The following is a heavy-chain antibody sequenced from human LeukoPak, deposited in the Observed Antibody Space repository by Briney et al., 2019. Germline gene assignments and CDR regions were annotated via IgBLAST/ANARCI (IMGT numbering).Heavy chain of an antibody. CDR2: IYGTGRS. CDR3: ARDRGDYGSSDY. D-gene: IGHD2-21*02. CDR1: DGSISNYY. Sequence: SETLSLTCTVSDGSISNYYWSWLQQPAGKGLEWIGRIYGTGRSNHNPSLKSRVTMSVDTSKNQFSLKLSSVTAADTAVYYCARDRGDYGSSDYWGQGTLVTVSS. J-gene: IGHJ4*02. V-gene: IGHV4-4*07.